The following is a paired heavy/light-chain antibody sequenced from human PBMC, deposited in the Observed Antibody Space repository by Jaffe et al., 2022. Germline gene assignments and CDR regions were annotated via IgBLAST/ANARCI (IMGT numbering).Light chain of an antibody. J-gene: IGLJ3*02. CDR2: DVS. CDR1: SSDVGGYNY. V-gene: IGLV2-14*03. CDR3: SSYTSISTWV. Sequence: QSALTQPASVSGSPGQSITISCTGTSSDVGGYNYVSWYRQYPGKAPKLMIYDVSNRPSGVSNRFSGSKSGNTASLTISGLQPEDEADYYCSSYTSISTWVFGGGTKLTVL.
Heavy chain of an antibody. CDR2: LYSSGST. J-gene: IGHJ4*02. D-gene: IGHD6-13*01. Sequence: QVQLQESGPGLVKPSQTLSLTCTVSGAAIFSGSFYWTWIRQPAGKGLEWIGRLYSSGSTNYNPSLKSRVTISADTSKNQFSLKLTSVTAADTAVYYCARAHGQQLVSFDSWGQGTLVTVSS. CDR3: ARAHGQQLVSFDS. CDR1: GAAIFSGSFY. V-gene: IGHV4-61*02.